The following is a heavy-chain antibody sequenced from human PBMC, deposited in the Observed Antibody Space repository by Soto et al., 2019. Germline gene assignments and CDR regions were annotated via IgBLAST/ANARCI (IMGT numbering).Heavy chain of an antibody. J-gene: IGHJ3*02. CDR2: ISGSGGST. CDR3: AKVNWGDSSGYYSYDAFDI. D-gene: IGHD3-22*01. CDR1: GFTFSSYA. V-gene: IGHV3-23*01. Sequence: GESLKISCTASGFTFSSYAMSWVRQAPGKGLEWVSAISGSGGSTYYADSVKGRFTISRDNSKNTLYLQMNSLRAEDTAVYYCAKVNWGDSSGYYSYDAFDIWGQGTMVTVS.